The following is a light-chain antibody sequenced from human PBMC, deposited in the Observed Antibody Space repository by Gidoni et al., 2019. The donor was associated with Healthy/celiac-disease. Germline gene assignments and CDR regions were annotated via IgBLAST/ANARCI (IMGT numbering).Light chain of an antibody. CDR3: QQYYSTLTWT. J-gene: IGKJ1*01. CDR2: AAS. CDR1: QGISNS. Sequence: DIQMTQSPSSLSASVGDRVTITCRASQGISNSLAWYQQKPGKAPKLLLYAASRLESGVPSRFSGSGSGTDYTLTISSLQPEDFATYYCQQYYSTLTWTFXQXTKVXIK. V-gene: IGKV1-NL1*01.